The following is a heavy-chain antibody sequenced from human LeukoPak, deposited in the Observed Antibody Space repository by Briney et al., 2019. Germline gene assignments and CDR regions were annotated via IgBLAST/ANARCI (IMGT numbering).Heavy chain of an antibody. J-gene: IGHJ6*02. V-gene: IGHV3-13*01. CDR1: GFTFSSYD. D-gene: IGHD3-9*01. CDR3: ARDKRIQYFDWLLSDRGYYYYGMDV. CDR2: IGTAGDT. Sequence: GGSLRLSCAASGFTFSSYDMHWVRQATGKGLEWVSAIGTAGDTYYPGSVKGRFTISRENAKNSLYLQMNSLRAGDTAVYYCARDKRIQYFDWLLSDRGYYYYGMDVWGQGTTVTVSS.